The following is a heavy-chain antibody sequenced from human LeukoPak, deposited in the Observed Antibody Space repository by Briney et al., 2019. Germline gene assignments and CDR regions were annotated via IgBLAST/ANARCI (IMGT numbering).Heavy chain of an antibody. CDR3: ARSVSHSRSGSYYDY. V-gene: IGHV1-46*01. Sequence: ASVKVSCKASGYTFTSYYLHWVRQAPGQGLEWMGIINPSGGSTSYAQKFQGRVTMTRDTSTSTVYMELSSLRSEDTAVYYCARSVSHSRSGSYYDYWGQGTLVTVSS. CDR1: GYTFTSYY. CDR2: INPSGGST. J-gene: IGHJ4*02. D-gene: IGHD3-10*01.